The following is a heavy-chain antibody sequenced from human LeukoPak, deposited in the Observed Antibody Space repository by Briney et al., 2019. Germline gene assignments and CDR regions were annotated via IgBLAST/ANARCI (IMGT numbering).Heavy chain of an antibody. CDR3: ARGTPLSRPTTVTNWFDP. CDR2: INHSGST. Sequence: SETLSLTCAVYGGSFSGYYWSWIRQPPGKGLEWIGEINHSGSTNYNPSLKSRVTISVDTSKNQFSLKLSSVTAADTAVYYCARGTPLSRPTTVTNWFDPWGQGTLATVSS. J-gene: IGHJ5*02. V-gene: IGHV4-34*01. CDR1: GGSFSGYY. D-gene: IGHD1-1*01.